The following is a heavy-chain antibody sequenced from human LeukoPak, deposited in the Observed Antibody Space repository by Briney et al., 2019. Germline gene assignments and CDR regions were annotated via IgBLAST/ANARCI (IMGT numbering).Heavy chain of an antibody. CDR2: IKQDGSEK. J-gene: IGHJ3*02. Sequence: GGSLRLSCAASGFTFDDYGMSWVRQAPGKGLEWVANIKQDGSEKYYVDSVKGRFTISRDNAKNSQYLQMNSLGAEDTALYYCARDKPSGSSSGSAFDIWGQGTMVTVSS. CDR1: GFTFDDYG. D-gene: IGHD1-26*01. V-gene: IGHV3-7*01. CDR3: ARDKPSGSSSGSAFDI.